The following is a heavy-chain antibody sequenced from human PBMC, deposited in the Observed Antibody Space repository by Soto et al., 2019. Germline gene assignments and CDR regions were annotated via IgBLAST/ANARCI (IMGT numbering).Heavy chain of an antibody. CDR3: AKDYGGSYGPYFDY. V-gene: IGHV3-23*01. CDR2: ISGSGGST. J-gene: IGHJ4*02. D-gene: IGHD1-26*01. Sequence: EVQLLESGGGLVQPGGSLRLSCAASGFTFSSYAMSWVRQAPGKGLEWVSAISGSGGSTYYADSVKGRFTISRDNSKNTLYLQLNSLIAEDTAVYYCAKDYGGSYGPYFDYWGQGTLVTVSS. CDR1: GFTFSSYA.